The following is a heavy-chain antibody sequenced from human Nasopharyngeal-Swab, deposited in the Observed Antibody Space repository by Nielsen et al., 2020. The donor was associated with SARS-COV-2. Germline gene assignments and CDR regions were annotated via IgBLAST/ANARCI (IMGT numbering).Heavy chain of an antibody. Sequence: SETLSLTCAVYGGSFSGYYWSWIRQPPGKGLEWIGEVNHSGSTHYNPSLKSRVTISVDTSNNQFSLKLSSVTAADTALYYCARAGDLTAYYSYYMDVWDNGTTVTSP. CDR1: GGSFSGYY. CDR2: VNHSGST. V-gene: IGHV4-34*01. J-gene: IGHJ6*03. D-gene: IGHD2-21*02. CDR3: ARAGDLTAYYSYYMDV.